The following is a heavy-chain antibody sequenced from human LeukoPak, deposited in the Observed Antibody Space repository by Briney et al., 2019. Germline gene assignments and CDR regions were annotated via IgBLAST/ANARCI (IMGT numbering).Heavy chain of an antibody. CDR3: ARVRLADERAWAY. CDR1: GYTFSDFY. J-gene: IGHJ4*02. Sequence: GASVKVSCKAPGYTFSDFYIHWVRQAPGQGLEYVGWITPKSGDTYSPQRFQGRVTMTRDASISTAYMELSGLRSDDTAVYFCARVRLADERAWAYWGQGTLVTVSS. V-gene: IGHV1-2*02. D-gene: IGHD3-3*02. CDR2: ITPKSGDT.